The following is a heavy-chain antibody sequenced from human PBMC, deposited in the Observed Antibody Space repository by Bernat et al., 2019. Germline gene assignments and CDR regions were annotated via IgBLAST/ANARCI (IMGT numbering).Heavy chain of an antibody. Sequence: EVQLVESGGGLFKPGGSRGPPFAALGFRFISHAMHWVRKLTGKGLEWVSAIDTAGDTYYPGSVKGRFTISRENAKNSLYLEMNSLRAGDTAVYFCVREQQLGGPDALDIWGHGTMVTVSS. CDR1: GFRFISHA. CDR2: IDTAGDT. V-gene: IGHV3-13*01. D-gene: IGHD6-13*01. J-gene: IGHJ3*02. CDR3: VREQQLGGPDALDI.